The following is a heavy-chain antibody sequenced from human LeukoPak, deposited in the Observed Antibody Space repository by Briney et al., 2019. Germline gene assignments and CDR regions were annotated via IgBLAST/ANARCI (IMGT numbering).Heavy chain of an antibody. Sequence: KSSETLSLTCTVSGGSISRDFWSWIRQPPGKGLEWIGYIYYTGSTNYNPSLKSRVTISIDTSKNQFSLRLSSVTAADTAVYYCARGYGDYWFDPWGQGTLVTVSS. CDR3: ARGYGDYWFDP. D-gene: IGHD4-17*01. V-gene: IGHV4-59*01. J-gene: IGHJ5*02. CDR2: IYYTGST. CDR1: GGSISRDF.